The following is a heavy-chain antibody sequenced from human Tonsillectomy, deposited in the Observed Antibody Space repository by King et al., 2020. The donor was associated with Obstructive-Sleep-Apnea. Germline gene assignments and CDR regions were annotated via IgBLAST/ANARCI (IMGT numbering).Heavy chain of an antibody. V-gene: IGHV4-39*07. D-gene: IGHD2-21*02. CDR2: IYYSGST. CDR1: GGSISSSNYY. Sequence: QLQESGPGLVKPSETLSLTCTVSGGSISSSNYYWGWIRQPPGKRLEWIGRIYYSGSTYYNPSLKSRVTISVDTSKNQFSQKLSSVTAADTAVYYCARDVPYCGGDCYTADWFDPWGQGTLVTVSS. CDR3: ARDVPYCGGDCYTADWFDP. J-gene: IGHJ5*02.